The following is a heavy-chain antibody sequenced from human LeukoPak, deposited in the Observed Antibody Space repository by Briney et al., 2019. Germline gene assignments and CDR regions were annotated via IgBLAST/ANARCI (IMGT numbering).Heavy chain of an antibody. Sequence: SGPTLVKPTQTLTLTCTFSGFLLSTSGVAVGWIRQPPGKALEWLGFIYWNDDKRYSPSLKTRLTITMDTSKNQVVLTMTNMDPVDTATYYCAHRRSFYDSSGPYDFWGQGTLVTVSS. CDR2: IYWNDDK. V-gene: IGHV2-5*01. CDR3: AHRRSFYDSSGPYDF. D-gene: IGHD3-22*01. J-gene: IGHJ4*02. CDR1: GFLLSTSGVA.